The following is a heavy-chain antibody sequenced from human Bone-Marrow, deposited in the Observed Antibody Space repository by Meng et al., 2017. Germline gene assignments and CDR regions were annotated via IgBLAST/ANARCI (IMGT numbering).Heavy chain of an antibody. J-gene: IGHJ6*02. CDR3: ARLGTVTTADYGMDV. V-gene: IGHV4-38-2*02. CDR2: IYHSGST. D-gene: IGHD4-17*01. Sequence: SETLSLTCTVSGYSISSGYYWGWIRQPPGKGLEWIGSIYHSGSTYYNPSLKSRVTISVDTSKNQFSLKLSSVTAADTAVYYCARLGTVTTADYGMDVWGQGTTVTVSS. CDR1: GYSISSGYY.